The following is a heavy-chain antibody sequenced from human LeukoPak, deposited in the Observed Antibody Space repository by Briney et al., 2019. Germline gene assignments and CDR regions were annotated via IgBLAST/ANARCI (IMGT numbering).Heavy chain of an antibody. D-gene: IGHD6-13*01. Sequence: GSLRLSCAASGFTFSDYYMGWIRQPAGRGLEWIGRIYTSGSTNYNPSLKSRVTISVDTSKNQFSLKLSSVTAADTAVYYCARDSSSSWYPVRDYYYMDVWGKGTTVTVSS. CDR2: IYTSGST. J-gene: IGHJ6*03. CDR1: GFTFSDYY. CDR3: ARDSSSSWYPVRDYYYMDV. V-gene: IGHV4-4*07.